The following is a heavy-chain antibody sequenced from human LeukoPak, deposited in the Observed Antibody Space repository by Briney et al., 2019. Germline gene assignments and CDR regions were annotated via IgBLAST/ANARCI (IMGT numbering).Heavy chain of an antibody. Sequence: SETLSLTCTVSGGSISSYYWSWIRQPPGKGLEWIGYIYYSGSTNYNPSLKSRVTISVDTSKDQFSLKLSSVTAADTAVYYCARGARYSGYEGPYFDYWGQGTLVTVSS. CDR1: GGSISSYY. V-gene: IGHV4-59*01. J-gene: IGHJ4*02. D-gene: IGHD5-12*01. CDR2: IYYSGST. CDR3: ARGARYSGYEGPYFDY.